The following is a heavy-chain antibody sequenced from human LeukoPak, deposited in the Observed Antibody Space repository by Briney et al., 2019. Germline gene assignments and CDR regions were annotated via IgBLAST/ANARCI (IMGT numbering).Heavy chain of an antibody. D-gene: IGHD2-15*01. CDR3: ARGYCSGGSCYSVENWFDP. J-gene: IGHJ5*02. V-gene: IGHV1-2*06. CDR1: GYTFTGYY. Sequence: ASVKVSCKAAGYTFTGYYMFWVRQAPGQGLEWMGRINPNSGGTNYAQKFQGRVTMTRDTSISTAYMELSRQRSDDTAVYYCARGYCSGGSCYSVENWFDPWGQGTLVTVSS. CDR2: INPNSGGT.